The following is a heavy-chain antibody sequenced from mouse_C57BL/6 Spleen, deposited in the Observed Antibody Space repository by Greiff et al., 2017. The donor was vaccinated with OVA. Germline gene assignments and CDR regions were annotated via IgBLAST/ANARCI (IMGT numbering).Heavy chain of an antibody. V-gene: IGHV10-1*01. CDR3: VRGHQRGDY. Sequence: EVQVVESGGGLVQPKGSLKFSCAASGFSFNTYSMNWVRQAPGKGLEWVARIGSKSNNYATYYVDSGKDRFTISRDDSESMLYLQMNNLKTEDTAMYYCVRGHQRGDYWGQGTSVTVSS. J-gene: IGHJ4*01. CDR1: GFSFNTYS. CDR2: IGSKSNNYAT.